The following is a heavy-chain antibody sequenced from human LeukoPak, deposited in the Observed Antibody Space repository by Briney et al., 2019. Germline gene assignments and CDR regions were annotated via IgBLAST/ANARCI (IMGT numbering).Heavy chain of an antibody. J-gene: IGHJ4*02. D-gene: IGHD1-1*01. CDR3: ARDRSFGYNSLVGTDY. Sequence: GRFTVSRDNAKNSLYLQMNSLRAEDTAVYYCARDRSFGYNSLVGTDYWGQGTLVTVSS. V-gene: IGHV3-11*05.